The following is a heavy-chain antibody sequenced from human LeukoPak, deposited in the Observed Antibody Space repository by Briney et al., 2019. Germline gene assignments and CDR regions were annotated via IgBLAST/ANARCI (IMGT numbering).Heavy chain of an antibody. V-gene: IGHV1-69*13. CDR3: ARDWAVLSPDYYFDY. CDR2: IIPIFGTA. D-gene: IGHD3-3*01. J-gene: IGHJ4*02. Sequence: SVKVSCKASGGTFSSYAISWVRQAPGQGLEWMGGIIPIFGTANYAQKFQGRVTITADESTSTAYMELSSLRSEDTAVYYCARDWAVLSPDYYFDYWGQGTLVTVSS. CDR1: GGTFSSYA.